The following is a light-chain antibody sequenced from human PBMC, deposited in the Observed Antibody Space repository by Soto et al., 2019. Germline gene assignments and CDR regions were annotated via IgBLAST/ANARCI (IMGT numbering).Light chain of an antibody. CDR2: DAS. CDR1: QIIITC. Sequence: DIQMTQSPSTLSASVGDRVTITCRASQIIITCLAWYQQKPGKAPKLLIYDASSLESGVPSRFSGSGSGTEFTLTISSLQPDDFATYYCQQYNSYSGTFGQGTKLEIK. J-gene: IGKJ2*01. V-gene: IGKV1-5*01. CDR3: QQYNSYSGT.